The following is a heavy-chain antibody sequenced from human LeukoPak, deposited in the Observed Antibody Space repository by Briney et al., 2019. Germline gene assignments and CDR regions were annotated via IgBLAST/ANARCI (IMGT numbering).Heavy chain of an antibody. CDR1: GGSFSGYY. J-gene: IGHJ6*03. Sequence: SETLSLTCAVYGGSFSGYYWSWLRQPPGKGLERIGEINHSGSTNYNPSLESRVTIAVDTSKNQFSLKLSSVTAADTAVYYCARANVDIVATITWNYYYYMDVWGKGTTVTVSS. D-gene: IGHD5-12*01. CDR2: INHSGST. V-gene: IGHV4-34*01. CDR3: ARANVDIVATITWNYYYYMDV.